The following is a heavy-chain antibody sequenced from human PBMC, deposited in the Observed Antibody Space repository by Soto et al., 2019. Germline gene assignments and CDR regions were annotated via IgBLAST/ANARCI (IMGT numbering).Heavy chain of an antibody. CDR2: IKSKTAGGTT. D-gene: IGHD3-22*01. CDR1: GFIFSNAW. J-gene: IGHJ4*02. V-gene: IGHV3-15*07. Sequence: PGGSLRLSCAASGFIFSNAWMNWVRQAPGKWLERVGRIKSKTAGGTTDYAAPVKGRFTISRDDANNTLSLRMNSLKTEDTAVYYCTSDAGGATYYANRGYLGPYWGQGALVTVSS. CDR3: TSDAGGATYYANRGYLGPY.